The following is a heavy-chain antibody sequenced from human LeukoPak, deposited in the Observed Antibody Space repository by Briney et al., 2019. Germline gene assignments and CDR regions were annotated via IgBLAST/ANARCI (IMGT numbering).Heavy chain of an antibody. V-gene: IGHV3-7*01. CDR2: IKQGGSEK. Sequence: GGSLRLSCAASGFTFRSYWMSWVRQAPGKGLEWVANIKQGGSEKYYVDSVKGRFTISRDNAKNSRYLQMHSLRAEDTAVYYCARDGLLWFGEYLDYWGQGTLVTVSS. J-gene: IGHJ4*02. CDR1: GFTFRSYW. CDR3: ARDGLLWFGEYLDY. D-gene: IGHD3-10*01.